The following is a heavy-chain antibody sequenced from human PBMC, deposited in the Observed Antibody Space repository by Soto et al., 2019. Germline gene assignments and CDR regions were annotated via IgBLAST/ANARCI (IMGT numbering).Heavy chain of an antibody. D-gene: IGHD3-3*01. CDR1: VGSISSYY. V-gene: IGHV4-4*07. CDR2: IYTSGST. Sequence: SETLSLTCTVSVGSISSYYWSWIRQPAGKGLEWIGRIYTSGSTNYNPSLKSRVTMSVDTSKNQFSLKLSSVTAADTAVYYCARERDYDFWSGQYGMDVWGQGTTVTVSS. J-gene: IGHJ6*02. CDR3: ARERDYDFWSGQYGMDV.